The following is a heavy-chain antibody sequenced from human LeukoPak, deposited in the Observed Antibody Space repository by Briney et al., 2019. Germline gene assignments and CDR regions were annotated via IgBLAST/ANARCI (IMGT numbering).Heavy chain of an antibody. D-gene: IGHD1-26*01. V-gene: IGHV3-30-3*01. Sequence: GRSLRLSCAASGFTFSSYAMHWVRQAPGKGLEWAAVISSDGNTKYYADSVKGRFTISRDNSNNTLYLQMNSLRADDTAIYYCARRRIVGSTDDAFDVWGQGTMVTLSS. J-gene: IGHJ3*01. CDR2: ISSDGNTK. CDR1: GFTFSSYA. CDR3: ARRRIVGSTDDAFDV.